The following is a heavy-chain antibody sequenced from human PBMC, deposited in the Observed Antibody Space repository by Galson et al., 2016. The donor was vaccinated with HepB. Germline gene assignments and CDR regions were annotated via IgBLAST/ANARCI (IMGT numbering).Heavy chain of an antibody. CDR3: AKAVATIEGWFDP. Sequence: SLRLSCAASGFTFRSYAMSWARQAPGKGLEWVSTISGSSRTTFYADSGRGRFTISRDNFNNSVYLQMNSLRVDDSAIDYCAKAVATIEGWFDPWGQGTMVTVSS. CDR1: GFTFRSYA. J-gene: IGHJ3*01. D-gene: IGHD5-12*01. CDR2: ISGSSRTT. V-gene: IGHV3-23*01.